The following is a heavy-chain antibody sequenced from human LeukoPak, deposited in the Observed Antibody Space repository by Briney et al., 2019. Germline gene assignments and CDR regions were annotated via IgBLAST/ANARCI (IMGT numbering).Heavy chain of an antibody. D-gene: IGHD3-3*01. CDR2: ISGSGGST. Sequence: PGGSLRLSCAASGFTFSSYAMSWVRQAPGKGLEWVSAISGSGGSTYYADSVKGRFTISRDNSKNTLYLQMNSLRAEDTAVYYCARTNDFWSGYYSGAFDIWGQGTMVTVSS. V-gene: IGHV3-23*01. CDR1: GFTFSSYA. J-gene: IGHJ3*02. CDR3: ARTNDFWSGYYSGAFDI.